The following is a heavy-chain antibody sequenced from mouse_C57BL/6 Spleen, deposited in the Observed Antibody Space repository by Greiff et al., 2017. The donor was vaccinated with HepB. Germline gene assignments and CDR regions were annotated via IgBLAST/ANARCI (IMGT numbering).Heavy chain of an antibody. CDR1: GYTFTDYN. CDR2: INPNNGGT. Sequence: EVKLMESGPELVKPGASVKMSCKASGYTFTDYNMHWVKQSHGKSLEWIGYINPNNGGTSYNQKFKGKATLTVNKSSSTAYMELRSLTSEDSAVYYCAREGYGNYGAYWGQGTLVTVSA. D-gene: IGHD2-1*01. CDR3: AREGYGNYGAY. J-gene: IGHJ3*01. V-gene: IGHV1-22*01.